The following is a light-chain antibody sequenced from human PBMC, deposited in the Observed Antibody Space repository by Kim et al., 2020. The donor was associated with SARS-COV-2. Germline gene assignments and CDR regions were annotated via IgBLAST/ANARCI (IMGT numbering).Light chain of an antibody. CDR3: QQRSTWPLT. Sequence: SLSPGERATLSCRASQSVSSYLAWYQQKPGQAPRLLIYHASNRATGIPARFSGSGSGTDFTLTISSLEPEDFAVYYCQQRSTWPLTFGGGTKLEIK. CDR2: HAS. V-gene: IGKV3-11*01. J-gene: IGKJ4*01. CDR1: QSVSSY.